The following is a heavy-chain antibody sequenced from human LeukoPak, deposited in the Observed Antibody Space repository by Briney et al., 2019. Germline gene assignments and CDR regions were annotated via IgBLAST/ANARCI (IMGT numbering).Heavy chain of an antibody. CDR1: GYTFTSYF. D-gene: IGHD5-24*01. Sequence: GASVKVSCKASGYTFTSYFMHWVRQAPGQGLEWMGIINPSGGSTSYAQKFQGRVTMTRDTSTSTAYMELSSLRSEDTAVYYCARQVDGYNPYDAFDIWGQGTMVTVSS. CDR2: INPSGGST. CDR3: ARQVDGYNPYDAFDI. V-gene: IGHV1-46*01. J-gene: IGHJ3*02.